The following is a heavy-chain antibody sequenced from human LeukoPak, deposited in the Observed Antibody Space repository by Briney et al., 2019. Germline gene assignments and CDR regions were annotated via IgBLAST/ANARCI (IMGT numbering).Heavy chain of an antibody. CDR1: GFTVSSNY. D-gene: IGHD3-9*01. CDR2: IYSGGST. J-gene: IGHJ3*02. Sequence: GGSLRLSCAASGFTVSSNYMSRVRQAPGKGLEWVSVIYSGGSTYYADSVKGRFTISRDNSKNTLYLQMNSLRAEDTAVYYCATIYDMAFDIWGQGTMVTVSS. CDR3: ATIYDMAFDI. V-gene: IGHV3-53*01.